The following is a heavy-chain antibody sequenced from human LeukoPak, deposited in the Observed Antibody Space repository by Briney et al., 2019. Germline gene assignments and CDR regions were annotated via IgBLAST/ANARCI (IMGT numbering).Heavy chain of an antibody. CDR3: ARGRPTYRQNFYYYYMDV. CDR2: INHSGST. J-gene: IGHJ6*03. Sequence: SETLSLTCAVYGGSFSGYYWSWIRQPPGKGREWIGEINHSGSTNYNPSLKSRVTISVDTSKNQFSLKLSSVTAADTAVYYCARGRPTYRQNFYYYYMDVWGKGTTVTASS. D-gene: IGHD2-2*01. V-gene: IGHV4-34*01. CDR1: GGSFSGYY.